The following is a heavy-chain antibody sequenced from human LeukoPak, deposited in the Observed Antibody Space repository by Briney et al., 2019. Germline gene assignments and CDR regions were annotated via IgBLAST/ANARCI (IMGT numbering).Heavy chain of an antibody. CDR2: IWYEGQTK. V-gene: IGHV3-33*08. Sequence: GGSLRLSCEASGFIFSNYGMHWVRQAPGKGLEWLALIWYEGQTKFYGDSVKGRFTISRDNSGNTLFLHMTNLRVEDTAVYYCAREWGRIAVAGGPGYCGQGALVTVSS. CDR3: AREWGRIAVAGGPGY. J-gene: IGHJ4*02. D-gene: IGHD6-19*01. CDR1: GFIFSNYG.